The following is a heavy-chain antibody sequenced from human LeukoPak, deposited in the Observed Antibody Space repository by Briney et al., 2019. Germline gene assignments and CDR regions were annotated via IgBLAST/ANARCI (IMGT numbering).Heavy chain of an antibody. CDR3: ARAPEARYCSSTSCLIKNWFDP. J-gene: IGHJ5*02. V-gene: IGHV1-18*01. CDR1: GYTFTSYG. CDR2: ISAYNGNT. D-gene: IGHD2-2*01. Sequence: ASVKVSCKASGYTFTSYGISWVRRAPGQGLEWMGWISAYNGNTNYAQKLQGRVTMTTDTSTSTAYMELRSLRSDDTAVYYCARAPEARYCSSTSCLIKNWFDPWGQGTLVTVSS.